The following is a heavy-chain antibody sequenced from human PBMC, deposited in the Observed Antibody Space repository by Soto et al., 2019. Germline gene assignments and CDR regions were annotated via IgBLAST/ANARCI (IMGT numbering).Heavy chain of an antibody. V-gene: IGHV3-30-3*01. CDR1: GFTFSSYA. J-gene: IGHJ4*02. Sequence: QVQLVESGGGVVQPGRSLRLSCAASGFTFSSYAMHWVRQAPGKGLEWVAVISYDGSNKYYADSVKGRFTISRDNSKNTLYQQMNSLRAEDTAVYYCARDWGLESGSYQYYFDYWGQGTLVTVSS. D-gene: IGHD1-26*01. CDR2: ISYDGSNK. CDR3: ARDWGLESGSYQYYFDY.